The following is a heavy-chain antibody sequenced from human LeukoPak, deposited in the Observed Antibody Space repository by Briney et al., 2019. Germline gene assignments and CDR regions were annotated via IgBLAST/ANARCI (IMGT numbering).Heavy chain of an antibody. V-gene: IGHV4-59*08. CDR1: GGSISSYY. Sequence: SETLSLTCTVSGGSISSYYWSWIRQPPGKGLEWIGYIYYSGSTNYNPSLKSRATISVDTSKNQFSLKLSSVTAADTAVYYCARGPPLRYYDSSGYDYWGQGTLVTVSS. CDR2: IYYSGST. D-gene: IGHD3-22*01. J-gene: IGHJ4*02. CDR3: ARGPPLRYYDSSGYDY.